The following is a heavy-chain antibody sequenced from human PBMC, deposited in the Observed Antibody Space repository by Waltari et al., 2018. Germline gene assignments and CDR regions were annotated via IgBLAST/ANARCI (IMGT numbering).Heavy chain of an antibody. Sequence: QVQLQESGPGLVKPSETLSLTCSVSGDSISTYFWTWIRQPHGKGLEWIGYIKNSWRTIFSPSLKSRVAISVDTSKNQFSLNLTSVTAADTAVYYCARGKDILTGSNHYYYMDVWGKGTTVTVSS. CDR3: ARGKDILTGSNHYYYMDV. V-gene: IGHV4-59*01. CDR1: GDSISTYF. J-gene: IGHJ6*03. D-gene: IGHD3-9*01. CDR2: IKNSWRT.